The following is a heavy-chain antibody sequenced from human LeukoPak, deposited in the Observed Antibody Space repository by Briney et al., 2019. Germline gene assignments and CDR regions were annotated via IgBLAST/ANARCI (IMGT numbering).Heavy chain of an antibody. D-gene: IGHD3-3*01. V-gene: IGHV3-30-3*01. CDR1: GFTFSSCA. CDR3: ARDPKPDYDFWSRPTAS. J-gene: IGHJ5*02. Sequence: GGSLRLSCAASGFTFSSCAMHWVRLAPGKGLEWVAVISYDGSNKYYADSVKGRFTISRDNSKNTLYLQMNSLRAEDTAVYYCARDPKPDYDFWSRPTASWGPGTLVTAS. CDR2: ISYDGSNK.